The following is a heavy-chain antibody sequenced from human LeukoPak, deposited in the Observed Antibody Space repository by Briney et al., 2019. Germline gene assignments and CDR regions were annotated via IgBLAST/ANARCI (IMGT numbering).Heavy chain of an antibody. CDR2: IYTSGST. CDR1: GGSISSGSYY. J-gene: IGHJ5*02. V-gene: IGHV4-61*02. Sequence: PSQTLSLTCTVSGGSISSGSYYWSWIRQPAGKGLEWIGRIYTSGSTNYNPSLKSRVTISVDTSKNQFSLKLSSVTAADTAVYYCARDVLRMEGWFDPWGQGTLVTASS. CDR3: ARDVLRMEGWFDP. D-gene: IGHD2/OR15-2a*01.